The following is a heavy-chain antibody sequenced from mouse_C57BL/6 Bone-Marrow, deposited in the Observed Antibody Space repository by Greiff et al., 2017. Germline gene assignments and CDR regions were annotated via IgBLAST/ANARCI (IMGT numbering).Heavy chain of an antibody. Sequence: EVKLVESGGGLVKPGGSLKLSCAASGFTFSDYGMHWVRQAPEKGLEWVAYISSGSSTIYYADTVKGRFTISRDNAKNTLFLQMTSLRSEDTAMYYCARDGKETIDYWGQGTTLTVSS. J-gene: IGHJ2*01. CDR1: GFTFSDYG. CDR3: ARDGKETIDY. CDR2: ISSGSSTI. V-gene: IGHV5-17*01. D-gene: IGHD2-1*01.